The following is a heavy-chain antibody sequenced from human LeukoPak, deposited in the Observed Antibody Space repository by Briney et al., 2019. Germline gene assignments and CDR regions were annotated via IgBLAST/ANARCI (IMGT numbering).Heavy chain of an antibody. CDR2: ISGSGSVS. CDR1: GFTFSSYS. V-gene: IGHV3-48*02. D-gene: IGHD3-10*01. Sequence: GGSLRLSCAASGFTFSSYSMNWVRQALGNGMEWISYISGSGSVSYYEDSVKGRFTISRDNAKNSLYLQMNSLRDEDTALYYCARDGGFGFLAAFDIWGQGTMVTVSS. J-gene: IGHJ3*02. CDR3: ARDGGFGFLAAFDI.